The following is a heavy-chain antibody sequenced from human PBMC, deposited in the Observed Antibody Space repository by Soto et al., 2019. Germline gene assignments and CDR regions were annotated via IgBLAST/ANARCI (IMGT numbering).Heavy chain of an antibody. V-gene: IGHV3-23*01. CDR2: ISGSGDNT. CDR3: EKEEYGDSLDFDY. CDR1: GFTFSSYA. J-gene: IGHJ4*02. Sequence: PGGSLRLSCAASGFTFSSYAMTWVRQAPGKGLEWVSVISGSGDNTYYADSVKGRFTICRDNAKNTLFLQMNSLRVEDTAVYYCEKEEYGDSLDFDYWGQGTLVTVSS. D-gene: IGHD4-17*01.